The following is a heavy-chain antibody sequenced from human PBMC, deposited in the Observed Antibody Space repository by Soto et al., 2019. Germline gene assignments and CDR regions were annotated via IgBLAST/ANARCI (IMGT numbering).Heavy chain of an antibody. CDR1: GGAIGSAY. V-gene: IGHV4-4*07. Sequence: PSETRSLTSTFSGGAIGSAYWTWIRQPAGKGLAWIGRIDSSGSTQYNPSLQSRVTMSLDTSKNQFSLRLESVTAADTAVYYCARGELFSVWVDPWGQGTLVTFSS. D-gene: IGHD1-26*01. CDR3: ARGELFSVWVDP. J-gene: IGHJ5*02. CDR2: IDSSGST.